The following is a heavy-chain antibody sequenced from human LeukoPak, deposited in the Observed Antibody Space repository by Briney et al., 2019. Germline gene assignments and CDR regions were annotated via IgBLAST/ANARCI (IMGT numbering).Heavy chain of an antibody. J-gene: IGHJ6*02. CDR3: ARDKFPPRSTAAYYYYYGMDV. CDR2: IIPIFGTA. Sequence: SVKVSCKASGGTFSSYAISWVRQAPGQGLEWMGGIIPIFGTANYAQKFQGRVTITADESTSTAYMELRSLRSDDTAVYYCARDKFPPRSTAAYYYYYGMDVWGQGTTVTVSS. D-gene: IGHD2-2*01. CDR1: GGTFSSYA. V-gene: IGHV1-69*13.